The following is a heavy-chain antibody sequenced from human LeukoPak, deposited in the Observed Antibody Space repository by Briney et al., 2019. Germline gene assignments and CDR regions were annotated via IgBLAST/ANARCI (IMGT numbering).Heavy chain of an antibody. CDR1: GHSFTSYW. CDR2: IYPGDSDT. Sequence: GESLKISCKGSGHSFTSYWIGWVRQMPGKGLEWMGIIYPGDSDTRYSPSFQGQVTISADKSISTAYLQWSSLKASDTAMYYCARRYYGSGSNNWFDPWGQGTLVTVSS. CDR3: ARRYYGSGSNNWFDP. D-gene: IGHD3-10*01. J-gene: IGHJ5*02. V-gene: IGHV5-51*01.